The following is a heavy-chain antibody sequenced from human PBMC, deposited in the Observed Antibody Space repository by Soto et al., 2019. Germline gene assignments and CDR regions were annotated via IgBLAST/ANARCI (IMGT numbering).Heavy chain of an antibody. J-gene: IGHJ4*02. CDR1: GGSISSYY. Sequence: SETLSLTCTVSGGSISSYYWSWIRQPPGKGLEWIGYIYYSGSTNYNPSLKSRVTISVDTSKNQFSLKLSSVTAADTAVYYCARGWVVGATGYFDYWGQGTLVTVSS. CDR3: ARGWVVGATGYFDY. CDR2: IYYSGST. D-gene: IGHD1-26*01. V-gene: IGHV4-59*01.